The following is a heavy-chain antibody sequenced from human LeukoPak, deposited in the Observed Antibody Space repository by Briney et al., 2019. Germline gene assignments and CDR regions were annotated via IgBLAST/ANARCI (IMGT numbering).Heavy chain of an antibody. CDR2: ISADGGST. CDR1: GFTFSNYG. V-gene: IGHV3-23*01. Sequence: GGSLRLSCVGSGFTFSNYGMSWVRQAPGKGLECVSTISADGGSTYYPDSVKGRFTISRDNSKNTLYLQMNSLSAEDTAIYYCAKSPSLQAFDIWGQGTLVTVSS. J-gene: IGHJ3*02. CDR3: AKSPSLQAFDI.